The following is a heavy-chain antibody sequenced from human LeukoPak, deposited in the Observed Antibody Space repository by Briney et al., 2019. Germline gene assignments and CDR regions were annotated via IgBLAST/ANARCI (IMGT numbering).Heavy chain of an antibody. D-gene: IGHD3-10*01. CDR3: ARLWYGESSFDY. J-gene: IGHJ4*02. CDR1: GGSISGYY. Sequence: SETLSLTCTVSGGSISGYYWSWIRQPPGKGLEWIGYIYNTVSTNSNPSLKSRVTISEVTSKNQFSLKLTSVTAADTAVYYCARLWYGESSFDYWGQGSLVTVSS. V-gene: IGHV4-59*01. CDR2: IYNTVST.